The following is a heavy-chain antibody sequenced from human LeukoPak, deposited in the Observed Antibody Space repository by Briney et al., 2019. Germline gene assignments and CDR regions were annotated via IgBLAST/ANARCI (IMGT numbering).Heavy chain of an antibody. Sequence: SVKVSCKASGGTLSSYAISWVRQAPGQGLEWMGGIIPMFGTANYAQKLQGRVTITTDESTSTAYMELSSLRSEDTAVYYCAREGYCSGGSCDPRHYFDHWGQGILVTVSS. J-gene: IGHJ4*02. CDR2: IIPMFGTA. V-gene: IGHV1-69*05. CDR1: GGTLSSYA. CDR3: AREGYCSGGSCDPRHYFDH. D-gene: IGHD2-15*01.